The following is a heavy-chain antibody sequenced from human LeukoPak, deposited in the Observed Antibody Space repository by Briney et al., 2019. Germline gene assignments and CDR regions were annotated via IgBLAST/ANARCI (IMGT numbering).Heavy chain of an antibody. J-gene: IGHJ4*02. CDR1: GFTFSSYE. CDR2: ISSSGSTI. Sequence: PGGSLRLSCAASGFTFSSYEMNWARQAPGKGLEWVSYISSSGSTIYYADSVKGRFTISRDNAKNSLYPQMNSLRAEDTAVYYCARENYDILTGYYRGLYYFDYWGQGTLVTVSS. V-gene: IGHV3-48*03. CDR3: ARENYDILTGYYRGLYYFDY. D-gene: IGHD3-9*01.